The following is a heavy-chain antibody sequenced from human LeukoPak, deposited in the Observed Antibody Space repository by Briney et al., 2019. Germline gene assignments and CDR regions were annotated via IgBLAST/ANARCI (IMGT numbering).Heavy chain of an antibody. J-gene: IGHJ4*02. D-gene: IGHD3-3*01. CDR2: IFYSGST. CDR1: GGSISTSNYY. CDR3: ARAHYDFWSGYQKLFDY. Sequence: ASETLSLTCTVSGGSISTSNYYWGWIRQPPGKGLEWIGNIFYSGSTYYSPSLKSRVTISLDTSRNQFSLKLNSVTAADTAVYYCARAHYDFWSGYQKLFDYWGQGTLVTVSS. V-gene: IGHV4-39*07.